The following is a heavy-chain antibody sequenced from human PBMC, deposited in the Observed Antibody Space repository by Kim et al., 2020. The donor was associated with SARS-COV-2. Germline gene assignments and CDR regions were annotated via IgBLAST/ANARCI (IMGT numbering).Heavy chain of an antibody. CDR1: GDSVSSNSAA. CDR2: TYYRSKWYN. J-gene: IGHJ4*02. D-gene: IGHD6-13*01. CDR3: ARDRMPDPYSSSWYFDY. V-gene: IGHV6-1*01. Sequence: SQTLSLTCAISGDSVSSNSAAWNWIRQSPSRGLEWLGRTYYRSKWYNDYAVSVKSRITINPDTSKNQFSLQLNSVTPEDTAVYYCARDRMPDPYSSSWYFDYWGQGTLVTVSS.